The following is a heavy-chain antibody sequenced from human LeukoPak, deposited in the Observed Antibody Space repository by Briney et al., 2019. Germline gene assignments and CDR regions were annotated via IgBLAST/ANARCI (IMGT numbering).Heavy chain of an antibody. CDR1: GFTFSSYA. CDR3: AKDLGDGWLRLGDY. CDR2: ISGSGGST. V-gene: IGHV3-23*01. D-gene: IGHD5-12*01. Sequence: PGGSLRLSCAASGFTFSSYAMSWVRQAPGKGLEWVSAISGSGGSTYYADSVKGRFTISRDNSKNTLYLQMNSLRAEDTAVYYCAKDLGDGWLRLGDYWGQGTLVTVSS. J-gene: IGHJ4*02.